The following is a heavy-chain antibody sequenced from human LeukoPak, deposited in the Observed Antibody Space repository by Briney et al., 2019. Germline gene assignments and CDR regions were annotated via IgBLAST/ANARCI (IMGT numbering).Heavy chain of an antibody. V-gene: IGHV3-53*01. CDR2: IYSGDNT. CDR3: ARVFAPPDCTTTTCYDIPGWFDP. CDR1: GFTVSSNY. Sequence: PGGSLRLSCAASGFTVSSNYMSWVRQAPGKGLEWVSAIYSGDNTYYSDSVKGRFTISRDNSKNTLYLQMNRLRAEDTAVYYCARVFAPPDCTTTTCYDIPGWFDPWGQGTLVTVSS. J-gene: IGHJ5*02. D-gene: IGHD2-2*01.